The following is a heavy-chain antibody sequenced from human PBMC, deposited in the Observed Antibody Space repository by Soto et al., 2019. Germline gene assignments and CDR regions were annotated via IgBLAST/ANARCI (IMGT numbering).Heavy chain of an antibody. CDR1: GFTFISYG. V-gene: IGHV3-30*18. Sequence: GGSLRLSCAASGFTFISYGMHWVRQAPGKGLEWVAVISYDGSNKYYADSVKGRFTISRDNSKNTLYLQMNSLRAEDTAVYYCAKDGRFSAFDIWGQGTMVTVSS. J-gene: IGHJ3*02. CDR2: ISYDGSNK. CDR3: AKDGRFSAFDI. D-gene: IGHD3-16*01.